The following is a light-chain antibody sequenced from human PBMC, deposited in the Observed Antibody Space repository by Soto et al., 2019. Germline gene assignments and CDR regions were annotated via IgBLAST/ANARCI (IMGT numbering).Light chain of an antibody. CDR1: ISHVGGYNY. CDR2: EVS. Sequence: QPASVCGSPGQSITISCTGTISHVGGYNYVSWYQQHPGKAPKLMIYEVSNRPSGVSNRFYGSKSGKTASLTISGLQAEDEADYYCSSYTSSSTLYGFGTGTKVTVL. V-gene: IGLV2-14*01. CDR3: SSYTSSSTLYG. J-gene: IGLJ1*01.